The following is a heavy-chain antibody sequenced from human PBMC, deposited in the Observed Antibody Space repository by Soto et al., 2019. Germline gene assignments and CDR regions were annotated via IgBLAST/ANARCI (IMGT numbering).Heavy chain of an antibody. D-gene: IGHD1-20*01. CDR2: IYYIGST. CDR3: ARDRVTGKPGADV. Sequence: PSETLSLTCTVSGGSISSYYWSWIRQPPGKGLEWIGYIYYIGSTNYNPSLKSRVTISVDTSKNQFSLKLSSVTAADTAVYYCARDRVTGKPGADVWGQGTTVTVS. V-gene: IGHV4-59*01. J-gene: IGHJ6*02. CDR1: GGSISSYY.